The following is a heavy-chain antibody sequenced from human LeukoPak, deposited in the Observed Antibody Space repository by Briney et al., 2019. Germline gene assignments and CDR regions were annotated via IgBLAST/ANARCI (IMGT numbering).Heavy chain of an antibody. CDR1: GFPFSDYY. CDR2: ISSSSGDT. CDR3: ARGHYGMDV. Sequence: GGSLRLSCAASGFPFSDYYMSWIRQAPGKGLEWVSYISSSSGDTNNADSVKGRFTISRDNAKNSLYLQMNSLRVEDTAVYYCARGHYGMDVWGQGTTVTVSS. J-gene: IGHJ6*02. V-gene: IGHV3-11*05.